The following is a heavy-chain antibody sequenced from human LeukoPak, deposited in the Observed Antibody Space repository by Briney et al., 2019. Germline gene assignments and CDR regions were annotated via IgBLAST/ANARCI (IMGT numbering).Heavy chain of an antibody. J-gene: IGHJ4*02. V-gene: IGHV4-39*07. CDR3: ARTLYSSSSENYFDY. Sequence: SETLSLTCTVSGGSVNSGSYYWCWIRQAPGEGLEWIGNIYYSGSAYYTPSLEGRVTMSVDTSKNQFSLKLRSVTAADTAVYFCARTLYSSSSENYFDYWGQGTLVTVSS. D-gene: IGHD6-6*01. CDR2: IYYSGSA. CDR1: GGSVNSGSYY.